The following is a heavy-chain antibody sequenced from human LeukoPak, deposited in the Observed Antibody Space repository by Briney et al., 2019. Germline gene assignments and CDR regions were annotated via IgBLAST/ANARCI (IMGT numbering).Heavy chain of an antibody. J-gene: IGHJ5*02. V-gene: IGHV4-59*01. CDR1: GDSISTYY. Sequence: SETLSLTCTVSGDSISTYYWNWIRQRPGKGLEWIGHAHFIGDTNYNPSLKSRVTISLDSAKNQFSLRLISVTAADTAVYYCARRVEMSSASATSNTWLDPWGQGTLVSVSP. D-gene: IGHD3-10*01. CDR2: AHFIGDT. CDR3: ARRVEMSSASATSNTWLDP.